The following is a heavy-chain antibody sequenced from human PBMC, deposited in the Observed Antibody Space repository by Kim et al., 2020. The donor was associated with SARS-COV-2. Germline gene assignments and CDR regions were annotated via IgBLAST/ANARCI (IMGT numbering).Heavy chain of an antibody. CDR3: TAGDGSYSWPFDY. J-gene: IGHJ4*02. CDR1: GFTFSGSA. D-gene: IGHD1-26*01. CDR2: IRSKANSYAT. Sequence: GGSLRLSCAASGFTFSGSAMHWVRQASGKGLEWVGRIRSKANSYATAYAASVKGRFTISRDDSKNTAYLQMNSLKTEDTAVYYCTAGDGSYSWPFDYWGQGTLVTVSS. V-gene: IGHV3-73*01.